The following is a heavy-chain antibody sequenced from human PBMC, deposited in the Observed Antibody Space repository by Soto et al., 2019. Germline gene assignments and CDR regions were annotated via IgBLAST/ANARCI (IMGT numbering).Heavy chain of an antibody. V-gene: IGHV1-69*13. J-gene: IGHJ6*02. CDR2: IIPIFGTA. CDR3: ARSRRSYYYYGMDV. CDR1: GGTFSSYA. Sequence: GASVKVSCKASGGTFSSYAISWVRQAPGQGLEWMGGIIPIFGTANYAQKFQGRVTITADESTSTAYMELSSLRSEDTAVYYCARSRRSYYYYGMDVWGQGTTVTVSS.